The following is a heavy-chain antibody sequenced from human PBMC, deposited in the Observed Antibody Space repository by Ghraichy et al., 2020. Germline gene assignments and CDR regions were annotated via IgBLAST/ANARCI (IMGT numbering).Heavy chain of an antibody. CDR3: ARDLFGAGTYGQDV. J-gene: IGHJ6*02. CDR2: IWYDESNK. Sequence: GGSLRLSCEASGFTFTSHAMHWVRQAPGKGLEWVAVIWYDESNKEYGDSVKGRSTISRDNSKNTLYLEMTSLRVEDTAVYYCARDLFGAGTYGQDVWGQGTTVIVSS. D-gene: IGHD4/OR15-4a*01. CDR1: GFTFTSHA. V-gene: IGHV3-33*01.